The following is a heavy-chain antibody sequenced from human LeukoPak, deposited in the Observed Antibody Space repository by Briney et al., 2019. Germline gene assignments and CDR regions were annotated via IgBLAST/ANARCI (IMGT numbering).Heavy chain of an antibody. V-gene: IGHV4-59*12. CDR1: GDSISSYY. CDR2: ISYSGTT. D-gene: IGHD6-19*01. Sequence: SETLSLTCTVSGDSISSYYWSWIRQPPGKGLDWIGYISYSGTTDYNPSLTSRVTISADTSKNQFSLKLSPVTAADTAVYYCARGVSSGWREYYYYYYMDVWGKGTAVTVSS. J-gene: IGHJ6*03. CDR3: ARGVSSGWREYYYYYYMDV.